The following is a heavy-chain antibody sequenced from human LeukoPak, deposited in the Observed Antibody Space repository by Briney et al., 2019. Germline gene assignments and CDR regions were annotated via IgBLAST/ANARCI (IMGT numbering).Heavy chain of an antibody. D-gene: IGHD3-16*02. Sequence: GSLRLSCAASGFTFSSYSMNWVRQPPGKGLEWIGSIYYSGSTYYNPSLKSRVTISVDTSKNQFSLKLSSVTAADTAVYYCAREGVRLGESSLIDYWGQGTLVTVSS. V-gene: IGHV4-39*07. CDR3: AREGVRLGESSLIDY. J-gene: IGHJ4*02. CDR2: IYYSGST. CDR1: GFTFSSYS.